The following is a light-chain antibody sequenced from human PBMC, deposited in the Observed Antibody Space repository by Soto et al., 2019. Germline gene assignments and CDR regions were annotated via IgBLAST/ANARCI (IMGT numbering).Light chain of an antibody. CDR1: SSDVGGYNY. J-gene: IGLJ3*02. Sequence: QSALTQPASVSGSPGQSITISCTETSSDVGGYNYVSWYQQHPGKAPKLMIYDVSNRPSGVSNRFSGSKSDNTASLTISGLQAEDEADYYCSSYTSSSSWVFGGGTKLTVL. CDR2: DVS. V-gene: IGLV2-14*01. CDR3: SSYTSSSSWV.